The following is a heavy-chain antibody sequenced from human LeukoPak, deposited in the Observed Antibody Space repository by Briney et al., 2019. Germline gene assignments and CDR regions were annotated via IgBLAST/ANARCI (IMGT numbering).Heavy chain of an antibody. D-gene: IGHD2-15*01. Sequence: TGGSLRLSCAASGFTFSSYGMHWVRQAPGKGLEWVAVISCDGSNKYYADSVKGRFTVSRDNSKNTLYLQMNSLRAEDTAVYYCVKARGSIDYWGQGTLVTVSS. V-gene: IGHV3-30*18. CDR1: GFTFSSYG. CDR3: VKARGSIDY. J-gene: IGHJ4*02. CDR2: ISCDGSNK.